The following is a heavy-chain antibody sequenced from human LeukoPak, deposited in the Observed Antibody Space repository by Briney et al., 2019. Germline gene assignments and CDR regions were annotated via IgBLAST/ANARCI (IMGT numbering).Heavy chain of an antibody. CDR1: GGSISSSSYY. J-gene: IGHJ5*02. Sequence: SETLSLTCTVSGGSISSSSYYWGWIRQPPGKGLEWIGSIYHSGSTYYNPSLKSRVTISVDTSKNQFSLKLSSVTAADTAVYYCASDVDTAMYNWFDPWGQGTLVTVSS. V-gene: IGHV4-39*07. CDR2: IYHSGST. CDR3: ASDVDTAMYNWFDP. D-gene: IGHD5-18*01.